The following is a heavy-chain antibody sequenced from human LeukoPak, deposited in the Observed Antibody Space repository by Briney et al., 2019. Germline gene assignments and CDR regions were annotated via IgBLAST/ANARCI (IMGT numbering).Heavy chain of an antibody. V-gene: IGHV3-74*01. CDR2: ITNDGSST. CDR3: ARGGGYYGIDY. CDR1: GLTFSSHW. Sequence: GGSLRLSCAASGLTFSSHWMHWVRQAPGKGLVWVSRITNDGSSTTYADSVKGRFTISRGNSKNTLYLQMNGLRAEDTAVYFCARGGGYYGIDYWGQGTLVTVSS. D-gene: IGHD4-17*01. J-gene: IGHJ4*02.